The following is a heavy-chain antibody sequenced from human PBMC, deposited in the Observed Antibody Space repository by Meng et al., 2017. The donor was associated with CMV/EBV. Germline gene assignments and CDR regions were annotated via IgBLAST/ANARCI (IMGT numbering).Heavy chain of an antibody. Sequence: SGPTLVKPTQTLTLTCAFLGFSLTASGVRVSWIRQPPGQALEWLARIDWDDDKFYSTSLKTRLTISKDTSKSQVVLTMTNMDPVDTATYYCARTNPSSSNYSFDYWGQGTLVTVSS. J-gene: IGHJ4*02. CDR1: GFSLTASGVR. V-gene: IGHV2-70D*14. CDR2: IDWDDDK. D-gene: IGHD4-11*01. CDR3: ARTNPSSSNYSFDY.